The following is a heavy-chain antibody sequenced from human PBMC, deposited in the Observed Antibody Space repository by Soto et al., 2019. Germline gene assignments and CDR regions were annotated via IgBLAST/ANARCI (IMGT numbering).Heavy chain of an antibody. D-gene: IGHD4-4*01. J-gene: IGHJ6*02. Sequence: PGGSLRLSCAASGFTFSSYAMHWVRQAPGKGLEWVAVISYDGSNKYYADSVKGRFTISRDNSKNTLYLQMNSLRAEDTAVYYCSRDLTPGYSSPNFYHGMDVWGQGTTVTVSS. CDR1: GFTFSSYA. CDR3: SRDLTPGYSSPNFYHGMDV. V-gene: IGHV3-30-3*01. CDR2: ISYDGSNK.